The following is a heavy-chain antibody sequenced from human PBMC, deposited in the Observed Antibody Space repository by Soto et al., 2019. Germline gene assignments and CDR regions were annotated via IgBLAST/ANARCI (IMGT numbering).Heavy chain of an antibody. CDR2: IYHSGST. J-gene: IGHJ4*02. V-gene: IGHV4-38-2*01. Sequence: SETLSLTCAVFGSTISSAYYWGWIRQSPGKGLEWIGSIYHSGSIYHSGSTHYNPSLKSRVTISVDTSKNQFSLRLASVTAADTAVYYCARNRTGALFDYWGQGALITVSS. CDR3: ARNRTGALFDY. D-gene: IGHD1-1*01. CDR1: GSTISSAYY.